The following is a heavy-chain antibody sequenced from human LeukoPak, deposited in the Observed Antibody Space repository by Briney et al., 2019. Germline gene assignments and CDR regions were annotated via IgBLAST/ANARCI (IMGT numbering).Heavy chain of an antibody. CDR3: ARVSRWPDWFDP. J-gene: IGHJ5*02. V-gene: IGHV3-48*03. CDR2: ITGGGRTI. Sequence: PGGSLRLSCAASGFTFSSYEMNWVRQAPGKGLEWLSYITGGGRTIYYAAFVKGGFPISRKNAKNSCILQMNSLRAEDTAVYYCARVSRWPDWFDPWGQGTLVTVSS. D-gene: IGHD5-24*01. CDR1: GFTFSSYE.